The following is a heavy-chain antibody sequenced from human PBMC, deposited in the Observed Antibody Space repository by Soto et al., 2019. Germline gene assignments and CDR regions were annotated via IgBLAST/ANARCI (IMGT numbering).Heavy chain of an antibody. CDR1: GASFSGYF. D-gene: IGHD5-18*01. CDR3: ARGSGYFRQ. V-gene: IGHV4-34*01. Sequence: SETLSLTCDVSGASFSGYFCNWLRQPPGKGLEWIGEISPVGRARYNPSLEARITISVDTSKTQFSLNLTSVTDADTAVYYCARGSGYFRQWCQGALVTVSS. CDR2: ISPVGRA. J-gene: IGHJ4*02.